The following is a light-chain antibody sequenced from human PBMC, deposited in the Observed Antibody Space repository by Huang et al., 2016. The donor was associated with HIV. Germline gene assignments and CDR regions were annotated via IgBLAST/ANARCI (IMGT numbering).Light chain of an antibody. CDR3: HQTYTRPWT. J-gene: IGKJ1*01. V-gene: IGKV1-39*01. CDR2: AVS. CDR1: QGIDTY. Sequence: DIQMTQSPSYLSASVGDRVTMTCRASQGIDTYLNWYQQRPGKAPKLLIYAVSSLQRGVPSRFSGSGSESHFNLTISSLQPEDFATYYCHQTYTRPWTFGQGTRV.